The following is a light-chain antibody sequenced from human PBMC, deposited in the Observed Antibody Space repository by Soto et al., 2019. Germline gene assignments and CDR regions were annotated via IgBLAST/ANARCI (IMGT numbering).Light chain of an antibody. CDR1: SSDVGAYNY. Sequence: QSVLTQPASVSGSPGQSITISCTGASSDVGAYNYVSWYQQHPGKAPKLLIYDVTNRPSGVSNRFSGSKSGNTASLTISGLQAEDEADYYCCSYTTGSTLYVFGTGTKVTVL. CDR2: DVT. CDR3: CSYTTGSTLYV. J-gene: IGLJ1*01. V-gene: IGLV2-14*03.